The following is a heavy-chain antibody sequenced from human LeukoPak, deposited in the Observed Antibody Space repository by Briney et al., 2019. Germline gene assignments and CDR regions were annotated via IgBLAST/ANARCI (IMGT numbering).Heavy chain of an antibody. CDR1: GGSFSGYY. V-gene: IGHV4-34*01. Sequence: SETLSLTCAVHGGSFSGYYWSWIRQPPGKGLEWVGEINHSGSTNYNPSLKSRVTISVDTSKNQFSLKLSSVTAADTAVYYCARARGKTWIQLRDAFDIWGQGTMVTVSS. D-gene: IGHD5-18*01. CDR3: ARARGKTWIQLRDAFDI. CDR2: INHSGST. J-gene: IGHJ3*02.